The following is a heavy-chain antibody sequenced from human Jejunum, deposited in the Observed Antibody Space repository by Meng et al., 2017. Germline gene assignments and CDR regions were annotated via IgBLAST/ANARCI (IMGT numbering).Heavy chain of an antibody. J-gene: IGHJ4*02. CDR2: IHHTGNI. D-gene: IGHD7-27*01. CDR3: ARDHWGSLDY. Sequence: VQLQESGPGLGKPSGTLSLTCAVSGASISDNNWWSWVRQAPGKGLEWIGEIHHTGNINYNPSLKSRVTMSLDKPKNQFSLKLTSVTAADTAVYYCARDHWGSLDYWGQGVLVTVSS. V-gene: IGHV4-4*02. CDR1: GASISDNNW.